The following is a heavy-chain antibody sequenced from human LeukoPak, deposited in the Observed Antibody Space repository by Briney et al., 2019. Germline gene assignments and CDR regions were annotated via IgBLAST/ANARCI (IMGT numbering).Heavy chain of an antibody. D-gene: IGHD6-19*01. Sequence: ASVNLSCKPSGYTFTSYAMNWVRQAPGQGLEWMGWINTNTGNPTYAQGFTGRFVFSLDTSVSTAYLQISSLKAEDTAVYYCARDLGTYSSGWYFARYYYMDVWGKGTTVTVSS. V-gene: IGHV7-4-1*02. CDR2: INTNTGNP. CDR1: GYTFTSYA. J-gene: IGHJ6*03. CDR3: ARDLGTYSSGWYFARYYYMDV.